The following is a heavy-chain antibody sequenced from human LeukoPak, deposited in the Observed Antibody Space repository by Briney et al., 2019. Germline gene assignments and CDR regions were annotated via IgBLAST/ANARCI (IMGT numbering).Heavy chain of an antibody. CDR2: IIPIFGTA. CDR3: ARERGDDIVVVVGATTWFDA. J-gene: IGHJ5*02. CDR1: GGTFSSYA. Sequence: SVKVSCKASGGTFSSYAISWVRHAPGQGLEWMGRIIPIFGTANYAQKFQGSDTTTTDESTRTAYMELCSVRSEDTALYYCARERGDDIVVVVGATTWFDAWGQGTLVTVSS. V-gene: IGHV1-69*05. D-gene: IGHD2-15*01.